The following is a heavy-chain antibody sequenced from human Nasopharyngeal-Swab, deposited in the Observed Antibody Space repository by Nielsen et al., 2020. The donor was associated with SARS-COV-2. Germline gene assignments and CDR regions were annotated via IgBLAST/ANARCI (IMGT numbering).Heavy chain of an antibody. Sequence: SVKVSCKASGYTFTSYYMHWVRQAPGQGLEWMGIINPSGGSTSYAQKFQGRVTMTRDTSTSTVYMELSSLRSEDTAVYYCAREIAGRDEGDWFDPWGQGTLVTVSS. CDR1: GYTFTSYY. J-gene: IGHJ5*02. CDR3: AREIAGRDEGDWFDP. V-gene: IGHV1-46*01. CDR2: INPSGGST. D-gene: IGHD5-24*01.